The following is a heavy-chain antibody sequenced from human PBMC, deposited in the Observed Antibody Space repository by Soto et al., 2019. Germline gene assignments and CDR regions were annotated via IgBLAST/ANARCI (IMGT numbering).Heavy chain of an antibody. CDR1: GDSVSSRFW. CDR2: IYHSGSA. V-gene: IGHV4-4*02. Sequence: PSDPLSLTCAVSGDSVSSRFWWLWVRKSPGKGLEWIGEIYHSGSANYNPSLKSRVTISVDKSKNQFSLKLSSVTAADTAVYYCARVVGGYYYGMDVWGQGTTVTVSS. D-gene: IGHD2-2*01. CDR3: ARVVGGYYYGMDV. J-gene: IGHJ6*02.